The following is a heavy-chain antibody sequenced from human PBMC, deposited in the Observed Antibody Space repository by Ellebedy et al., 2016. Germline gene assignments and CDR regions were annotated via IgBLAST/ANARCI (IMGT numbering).Heavy chain of an antibody. D-gene: IGHD3-10*01. V-gene: IGHV3-9*01. CDR3: AKSRAYGSGSYYSYFDY. J-gene: IGHJ4*02. CDR2: ISWNSGSI. CDR1: GFTFDDYA. Sequence: SLKISXAASGFTFDDYAMHWVRQAPGKGLEWVSGISWNSGSIGYADSVKGRFTISRDNAKNSLYLQMNSLRAEDTALYYCAKSRAYGSGSYYSYFDYWGQGTLVTVSS.